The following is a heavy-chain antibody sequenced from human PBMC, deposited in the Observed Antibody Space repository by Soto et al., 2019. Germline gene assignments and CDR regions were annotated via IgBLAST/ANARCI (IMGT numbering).Heavy chain of an antibody. D-gene: IGHD3-10*01. Sequence: GSLRLSCAGSGYNFGGFWMHWVRQAPGKVLVWVSRIDNGGTNTVYADAVKGRFTISRDNAKNTLYLQMNSLRAEDTAVYYCAKDRGRPDAFNIWGQGXMVTV. V-gene: IGHV3-74*01. CDR3: AKDRGRPDAFNI. J-gene: IGHJ3*02. CDR2: IDNGGTNT. CDR1: GYNFGGFW.